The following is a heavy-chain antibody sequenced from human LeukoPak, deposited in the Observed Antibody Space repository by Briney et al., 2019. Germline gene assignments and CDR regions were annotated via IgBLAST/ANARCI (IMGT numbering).Heavy chain of an antibody. CDR1: GDSVSSNSAA. D-gene: IGHD2-2*01. J-gene: IGHJ5*02. CDR2: TYYRSKWYN. CDR3: ARELGTFTPSWDNWFDP. Sequence: SQTLSLTCAISGDSVSSNSAAWNWIRQSPSKGLEWLGRTYYRSKWYNDYAVSVKSRITINPDTSKNQFSLQLNSVTPEDTAVYYCARELGTFTPSWDNWFDPWGQGTLVTVSS. V-gene: IGHV6-1*01.